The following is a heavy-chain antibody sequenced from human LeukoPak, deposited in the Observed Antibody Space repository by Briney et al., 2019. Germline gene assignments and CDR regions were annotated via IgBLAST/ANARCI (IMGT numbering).Heavy chain of an antibody. V-gene: IGHV1-18*04. CDR3: ARDLLWVRGVFYYYGMDV. Sequence: GASVTVSFKASGYTFTIYGISWVRQAPGQGLEWMGWISAYNGNTNYAQKLQGRVTITTDTSTSTAYMELRSLRSDDTAVYYCARDLLWVRGVFYYYGMDVWGKGTTVTVSS. CDR1: GYTFTIYG. CDR2: ISAYNGNT. D-gene: IGHD3-10*01. J-gene: IGHJ6*04.